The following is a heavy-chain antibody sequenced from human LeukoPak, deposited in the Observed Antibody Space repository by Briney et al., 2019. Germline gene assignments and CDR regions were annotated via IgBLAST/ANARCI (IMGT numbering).Heavy chain of an antibody. D-gene: IGHD2-2*01. CDR2: ISTSSGTM. CDR1: GLTFSPYS. CDR3: AREGSAADDFDY. Sequence: GGSLRFSGAASGLTFSPYSLTWFRQAPGKGLRGVSYISTSSGTMYYADSVKGRFTISRDNAQNSLYLQMNSLTAEDTAVYYCAREGSAADDFDYWGQGTLVTVSS. J-gene: IGHJ4*02. V-gene: IGHV3-48*04.